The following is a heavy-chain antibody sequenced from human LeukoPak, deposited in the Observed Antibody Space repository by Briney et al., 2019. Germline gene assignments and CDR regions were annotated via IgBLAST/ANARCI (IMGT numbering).Heavy chain of an antibody. J-gene: IGHJ2*01. CDR1: GGSFSDYY. CDR3: ARGGTVSTSWYLDL. V-gene: IGHV4-34*01. CDR2: INHSGSA. Sequence: SGTLSLTCAVFGGSFSDYYWSWIRQPPGEGLQWIGEINHSGSANYNPSLKSRVTISVDTSKSQFSLKVNSVTAADTALYYCARGGTVSTSWYLDLWGRGTLVTVSS. D-gene: IGHD1-14*01.